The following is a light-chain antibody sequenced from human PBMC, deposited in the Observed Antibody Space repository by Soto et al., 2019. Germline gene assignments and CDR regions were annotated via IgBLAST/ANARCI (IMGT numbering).Light chain of an antibody. CDR2: GNS. J-gene: IGLJ7*01. V-gene: IGLV1-40*01. CDR1: SSNIGAGYD. CDR3: QSYDSSWV. Sequence: QSVLTQPPSVSGAPGQRVTISCTGSSSNIGAGYDVHWYQQLPGTASKLLIYGNSNRPSGVPDRFSGSKSGTSASLAITGLQAEDEADYYCQSYDSSWVFGGGTQLTVL.